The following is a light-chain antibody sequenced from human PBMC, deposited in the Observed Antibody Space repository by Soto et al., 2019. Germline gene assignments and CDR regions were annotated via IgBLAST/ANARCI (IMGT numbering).Light chain of an antibody. J-gene: IGKJ1*01. CDR3: QQYHNWPRT. CDR2: DVS. CDR1: QSVSSAY. V-gene: IGKV3-20*01. Sequence: EIVLTQSPGTLSLSPGERATLSCRASQSVSSAYLAWYQQKPGQAPRLLIYDVSSRATGIPDRFSGSGSGTEFTLTISSLQSEDFAVYYCQQYHNWPRTFGQGTKVDIK.